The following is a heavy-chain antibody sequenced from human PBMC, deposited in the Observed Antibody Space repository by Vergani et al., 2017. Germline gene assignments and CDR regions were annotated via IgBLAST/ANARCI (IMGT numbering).Heavy chain of an antibody. D-gene: IGHD6-19*01. Sequence: EVQLLESGGDLVQPGGSLRLSCAASGFTFIMHAMSWVLQAPGKGLEWVSTLSASDRRTHYADSVKGRFTISRDNSKNTLFLHMNSLRPEDTAVYYCAKVGRSEVAGTFGAFDIWGQGTMVTVSS. J-gene: IGHJ3*02. V-gene: IGHV3-23*01. CDR2: LSASDRRT. CDR1: GFTFIMHA. CDR3: AKVGRSEVAGTFGAFDI.